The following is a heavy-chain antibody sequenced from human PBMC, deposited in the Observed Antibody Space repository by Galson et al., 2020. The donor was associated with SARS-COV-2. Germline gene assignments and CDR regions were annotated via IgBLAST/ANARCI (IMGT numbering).Heavy chain of an antibody. D-gene: IGHD6-19*01. Sequence: GGSLRLSCAASEFTASGNHMTWVHQAPGKGLEWVSVIYHNETTSYADSVKGRFTIPKDNPTNMMFLQMNNLRAEDTAMYYCAGGWHQFRVFDFWGQGTLVTVSS. CDR3: AGGWHQFRVFDF. CDR2: IYHNETT. V-gene: IGHV3-53*01. CDR1: EFTASGNH. J-gene: IGHJ4*02.